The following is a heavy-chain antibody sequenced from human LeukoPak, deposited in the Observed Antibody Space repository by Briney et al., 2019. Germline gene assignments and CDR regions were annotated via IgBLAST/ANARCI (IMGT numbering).Heavy chain of an antibody. Sequence: PSETLSLTCTVSGGSISSGDYYWSWIRQPPGKGLEWIGYIYYSGSTYYNPSLKSRVTISVDTSKNQFSLKLSSVTAADTAVYYCARDTYYDFWSGYYDYWGQGTLVTVSS. D-gene: IGHD3-3*01. V-gene: IGHV4-30-4*08. CDR1: GGSISSGDYY. CDR2: IYYSGST. CDR3: ARDTYYDFWSGYYDY. J-gene: IGHJ4*02.